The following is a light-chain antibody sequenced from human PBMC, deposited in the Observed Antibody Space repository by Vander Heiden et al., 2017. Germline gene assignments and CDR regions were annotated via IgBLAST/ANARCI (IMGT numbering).Light chain of an antibody. V-gene: IGKV3-20*01. J-gene: IGKJ2*01. CDR2: GAS. Sequence: DIVFTQSPGTLSLSPGERATLSCRASQSVSSSYLAWYQQKPGQAPRLLIYGASSSATGIPDRFSGSGSGTDFTLTISRLEPEDFAVYYCQQYGSSPFTFGQGTKLEIK. CDR1: QSVSSSY. CDR3: QQYGSSPFT.